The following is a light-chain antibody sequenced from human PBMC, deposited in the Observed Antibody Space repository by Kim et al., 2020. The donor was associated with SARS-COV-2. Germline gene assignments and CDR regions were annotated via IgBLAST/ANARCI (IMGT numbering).Light chain of an antibody. CDR2: LNSDGSH. CDR1: SGHGTYA. Sequence: QLVLTQSPSASASLGSSVKLTCTLSSGHGTYAIAWHQQQPERGPRFLMNLNSDGSHTKGDGIPDRFSGSSSGAERYLTISSLQSEDEADYYCQTWGTGILVFGGGTQLTVL. V-gene: IGLV4-69*01. J-gene: IGLJ3*02. CDR3: QTWGTGILV.